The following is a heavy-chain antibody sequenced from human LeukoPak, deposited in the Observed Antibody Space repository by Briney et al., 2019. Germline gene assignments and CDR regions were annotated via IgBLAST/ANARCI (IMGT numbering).Heavy chain of an antibody. D-gene: IGHD2-21*02. J-gene: IGHJ4*02. Sequence: PGGSLRLSCAASGFTFSSYGMSWVRQAPGKGLEWVSAISGTGRTTYYADSVKGRFTISRDNSKNTLYVQMNSLTSADTAVYYCAKVKTDILIPDSWGQGTLVTVSS. CDR1: GFTFSSYG. CDR2: ISGTGRTT. CDR3: AKVKTDILIPDS. V-gene: IGHV3-23*01.